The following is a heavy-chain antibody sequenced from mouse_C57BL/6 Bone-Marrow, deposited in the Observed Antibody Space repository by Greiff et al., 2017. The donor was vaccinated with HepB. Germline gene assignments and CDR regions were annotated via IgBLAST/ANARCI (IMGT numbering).Heavy chain of an antibody. D-gene: IGHD2-1*01. CDR3: AREGGNYVNYFDY. J-gene: IGHJ2*01. Sequence: QVQLQQPGAELVKPGASVKLSCKASGYTFTSYWMHWVKQRPGQGLEWIGMIHPNSGSTNYNEKFKSKATLTVDKSSSTAYMQLSSLTSEDSAVYYCAREGGNYVNYFDYWGKGTTLTVSS. V-gene: IGHV1-64*01. CDR2: IHPNSGST. CDR1: GYTFTSYW.